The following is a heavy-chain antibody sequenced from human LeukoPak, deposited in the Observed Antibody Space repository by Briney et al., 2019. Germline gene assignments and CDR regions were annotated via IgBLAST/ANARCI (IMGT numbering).Heavy chain of an antibody. J-gene: IGHJ4*02. D-gene: IGHD3-9*01. V-gene: IGHV5-10-1*01. CDR3: ARQTELTGPPDY. Sequence: GESLKIYCKGSGYSLTSYRISWVPQIPGKGLEWMGRIHSSDSYTNYSPSFQGHHTISADKSISTAYLQWRSLKASDAAMYYCARQTELTGPPDYWGQGTLVTVSS. CDR2: IHSSDSYT. CDR1: GYSLTSYR.